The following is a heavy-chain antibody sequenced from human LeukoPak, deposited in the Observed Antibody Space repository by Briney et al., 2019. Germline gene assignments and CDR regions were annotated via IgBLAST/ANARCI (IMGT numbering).Heavy chain of an antibody. V-gene: IGHV1-69*06. CDR3: ATRMTSGSLDY. J-gene: IGHJ4*02. CDR1: GGTFSSYA. D-gene: IGHD1-26*01. Sequence: GASVKVSCKASGGTFSSYAISWVRQAPGQGLEWMGGIIPIFGTANYAQKFQGRVTITADKSTSTAYMEVSSLRSEDMAVYYCATRMTSGSLDYWGQGTLVTVSS. CDR2: IIPIFGTA.